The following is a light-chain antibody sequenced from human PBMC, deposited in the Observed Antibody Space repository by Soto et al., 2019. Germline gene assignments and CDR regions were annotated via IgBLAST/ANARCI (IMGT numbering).Light chain of an antibody. CDR1: SSDVGGYNY. CDR2: DVT. V-gene: IGLV2-14*03. Sequence: QYALTQPASVSESPGQSITISCTGTSSDVGGYNYVSWYQHHPGKAPKLMIFDVTNRPSGVSNRFSGSKSGNTASLTISGLQAEDEADYYCTSFTSSSTYVFGTGTKLTVL. J-gene: IGLJ1*01. CDR3: TSFTSSSTYV.